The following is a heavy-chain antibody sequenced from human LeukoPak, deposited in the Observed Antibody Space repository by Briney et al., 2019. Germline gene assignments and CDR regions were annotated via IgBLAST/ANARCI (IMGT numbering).Heavy chain of an antibody. D-gene: IGHD3-9*01. CDR1: GGSISSYY. Sequence: SEPLSLTCTVSGGSISSYYWSWIRQPPGKGLEWIGYIYYSGSTNYNPSLKSRVTISVDTSKNQFSLKLSSVTAADTAVYYCARDRKGILTGYYGGMDVWGQGTTVTVSS. CDR2: IYYSGST. J-gene: IGHJ6*02. V-gene: IGHV4-59*01. CDR3: ARDRKGILTGYYGGMDV.